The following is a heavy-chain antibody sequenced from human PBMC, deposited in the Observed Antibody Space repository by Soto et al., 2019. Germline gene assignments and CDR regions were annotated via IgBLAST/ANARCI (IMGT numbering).Heavy chain of an antibody. CDR3: ARDPGCSNGVCSRFDY. J-gene: IGHJ4*02. D-gene: IGHD2-8*01. Sequence: EVQLVESGGGLVQPGGSLRLSCAASGFTFSSYDMNWVRQAPGKGLEWVSYISSSGSSINYADSVKGRFTISRDNAKNSLYLQMSSLRAEDTAVYYCARDPGCSNGVCSRFDYWGQGTLVTVSS. CDR2: ISSSGSSI. V-gene: IGHV3-48*03. CDR1: GFTFSSYD.